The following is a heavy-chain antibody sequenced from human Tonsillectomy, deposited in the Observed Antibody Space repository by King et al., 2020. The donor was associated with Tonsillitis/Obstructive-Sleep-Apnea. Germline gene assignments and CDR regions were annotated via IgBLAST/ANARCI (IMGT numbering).Heavy chain of an antibody. Sequence: VQLQESGPGLVKPSETLSLTCTVSGGSISSNYWSWIRQPPGKGLEWIGYIYYSGSTNYNPSLKSRVTISVDTSKNQFSLKLSSVTAADTAVYYCARLAGRGEYFDYWGQGTLVTVSS. V-gene: IGHV4-59*01. CDR2: IYYSGST. J-gene: IGHJ4*02. CDR3: ARLAGRGEYFDY. D-gene: IGHD3-10*01. CDR1: GGSISSNY.